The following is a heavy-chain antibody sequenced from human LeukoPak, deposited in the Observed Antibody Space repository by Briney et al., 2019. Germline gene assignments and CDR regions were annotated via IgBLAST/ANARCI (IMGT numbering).Heavy chain of an antibody. CDR3: AKETPDMTGYYMDAFDV. V-gene: IGHV3-53*05. J-gene: IGHJ3*01. Sequence: GGSLRLSCAASGFTVSSNYMSWVRQAPGKGLEWVSVIYSGGSTYYADSVKGRFTISRDNSKNTLYLQMNSLRAEDAAVYYCAKETPDMTGYYMDAFDVWGQGTMVTVSS. CDR2: IYSGGST. CDR1: GFTVSSNY. D-gene: IGHD3-9*01.